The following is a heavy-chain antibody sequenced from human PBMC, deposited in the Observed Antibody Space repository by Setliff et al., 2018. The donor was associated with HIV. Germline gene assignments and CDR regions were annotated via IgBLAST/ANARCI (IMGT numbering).Heavy chain of an antibody. CDR3: ARGLVPHFDP. J-gene: IGHJ5*02. Sequence: SETLSLTCVVSGGGGSLVASNWLSWVRQSPGKGLEWIGDFYHTGTTKYNPSLKSRVTLSVDRSKTRFSLQLNSVTAADTAVYYCARGLVPHFDPWGQGTQVTVSS. V-gene: IGHV4-4*02. CDR1: GGGGSLVASNW. CDR2: FYHTGTT.